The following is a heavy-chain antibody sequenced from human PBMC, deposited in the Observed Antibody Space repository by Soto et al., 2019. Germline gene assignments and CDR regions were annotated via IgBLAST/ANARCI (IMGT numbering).Heavy chain of an antibody. Sequence: AETLSLTFAVYGGSFSGYYWSWIRQPPGKGLEWIGEINHSGSTNYNPALKSRVTISVDTSKNQFSLKLSSVTAADTAVYYCARGGPPDFWSGQSNWFDXWGQGTLVTVSX. CDR2: INHSGST. V-gene: IGHV4-34*01. J-gene: IGHJ5*02. CDR1: GGSFSGYY. D-gene: IGHD3-3*01. CDR3: ARGGPPDFWSGQSNWFDX.